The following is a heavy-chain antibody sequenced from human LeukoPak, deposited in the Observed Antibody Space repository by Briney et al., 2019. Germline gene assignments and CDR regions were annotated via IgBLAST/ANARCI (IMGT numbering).Heavy chain of an antibody. D-gene: IGHD2-2*01. Sequence: GGSLRLSCAASGFTFSSYWMSWVRQAPGKGLEWVANIKQDGSEKYYVDSVKGRFTISRDNAKNSLYLQMNSLRAEDTAVYYCARDLGVVVPDHMDVWGKGTTVTISS. CDR3: ARDLGVVVPDHMDV. CDR2: IKQDGSEK. J-gene: IGHJ6*03. V-gene: IGHV3-7*01. CDR1: GFTFSSYW.